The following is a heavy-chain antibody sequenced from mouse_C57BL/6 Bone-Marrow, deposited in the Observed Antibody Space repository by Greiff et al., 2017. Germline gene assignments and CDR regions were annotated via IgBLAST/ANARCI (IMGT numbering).Heavy chain of an antibody. Sequence: QVQLQQPGAELVRPGSSVKLSCKASGYTFTSYWMHWVKQRPIQGLEWIGNIDPSDSETHYNQKFKDKATLTVDKSSSTAYMQLSSLTSEDSAVYYCARVGYDYDGKWYYFDYWGQGTTLTVSS. V-gene: IGHV1-52*01. J-gene: IGHJ2*01. CDR2: IDPSDSET. CDR1: GYTFTSYW. CDR3: ARVGYDYDGKWYYFDY. D-gene: IGHD2-4*01.